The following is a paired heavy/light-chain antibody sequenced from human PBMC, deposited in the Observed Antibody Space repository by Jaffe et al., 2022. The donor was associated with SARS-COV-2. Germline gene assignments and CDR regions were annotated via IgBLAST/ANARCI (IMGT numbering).Light chain of an antibody. CDR2: STS. CDR3: LLLYGGAWV. J-gene: IGLJ3*02. V-gene: IGLV7-43*01. Sequence: QTVVTQEPSLTVSPGGTVTLTCASSTGAVTSDYYPNWLQQKPGQAPTSLIYSTSDKHSWTPARFSGSLLGGKAALTLSGVQPEDEAEYYCLLLYGGAWVFGGGTKLTVL. CDR1: TGAVTSDYY.
Heavy chain of an antibody. J-gene: IGHJ4*02. Sequence: QVQVVQSGSELKMPGASVKVSCKASGYTFTNYHINWVRQAPGQGLEWMGWINTNTGHPTYAQGFTGRFVFSLDTSVSTAYLQISSLKAEDTAIYYCVRDLRGYVWGYWGQGSLVTVSS. CDR3: VRDLRGYVWGY. CDR1: GYTFTNYH. CDR2: INTNTGHP. D-gene: IGHD3-22*01. V-gene: IGHV7-4-1*02.